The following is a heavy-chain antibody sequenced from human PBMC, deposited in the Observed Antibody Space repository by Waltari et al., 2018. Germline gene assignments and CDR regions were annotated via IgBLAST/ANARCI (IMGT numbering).Heavy chain of an antibody. CDR1: GDSMSSYY. J-gene: IGHJ4*02. V-gene: IGHV4-4*08. CDR2: IYTTGST. D-gene: IGHD5-18*01. Sequence: QVQLQESGPGLLKPSETLSLTCSVSGDSMSSYYWSWIRQSPEKGLEWIGYIYTTGSTKYNPSLESRVSISLDTSKNQFSLNLYSVIAADTAVYYWARRELDSYGGYYFDYWGQGVLVTVSS. CDR3: ARRELDSYGGYYFDY.